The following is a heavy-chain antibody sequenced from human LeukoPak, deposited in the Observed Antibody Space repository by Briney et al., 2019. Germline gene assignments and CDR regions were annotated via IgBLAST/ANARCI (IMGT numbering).Heavy chain of an antibody. CDR3: AEMEATVVPHAFDI. Sequence: GGSLRLSCAASGFTFSSYSMNWVRQAPGKGLEWVSYISSTSSTRYYADSVKGRFTISRDNSKNTLYLQMNSLRAEDTAVYYCAEMEATVVPHAFDIWGQGTMVTVSS. V-gene: IGHV3-48*01. J-gene: IGHJ3*02. D-gene: IGHD4-23*01. CDR1: GFTFSSYS. CDR2: ISSTSSTR.